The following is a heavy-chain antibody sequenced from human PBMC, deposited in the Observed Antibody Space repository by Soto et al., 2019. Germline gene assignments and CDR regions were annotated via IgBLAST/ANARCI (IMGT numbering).Heavy chain of an antibody. J-gene: IGHJ6*02. CDR3: ASSVPAAIGYYYYGMDV. CDR2: IIPIFGTA. CDR1: GGTFSRYA. D-gene: IGHD2-2*02. V-gene: IGHV1-69*06. Sequence: SVKVSCKASGGTFSRYAISWVRQAPGQGLEWMGGIIPIFGTANYAQKFQGRVTITADKSTSTAYMELSSQRSEDTAVYYCASSVPAAIGYYYYGMDVWG.